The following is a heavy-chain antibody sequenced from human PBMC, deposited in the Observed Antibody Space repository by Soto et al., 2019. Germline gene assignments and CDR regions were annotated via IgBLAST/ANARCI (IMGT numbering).Heavy chain of an antibody. J-gene: IGHJ6*03. CDR1: GGSISSGGYY. V-gene: IGHV4-31*03. Sequence: SETLSLTCTVSGGSISSGGYYWSWIRQHPGKGLEWIGYIYYSGSTYYNPSLKSRVTISVDTSKNQFSLKLSSVTAADTAVYYCATVTTVNYYYYYMDVWGKGTTVTVSS. CDR2: IYYSGST. D-gene: IGHD4-4*01. CDR3: ATVTTVNYYYYYMDV.